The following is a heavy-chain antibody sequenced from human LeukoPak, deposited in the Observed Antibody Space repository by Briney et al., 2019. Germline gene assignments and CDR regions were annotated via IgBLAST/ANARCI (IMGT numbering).Heavy chain of an antibody. CDR2: IFNGEIT. D-gene: IGHD3-9*01. CDR1: GFTFSSNY. CDR3: ARGAVDDILTGYYNDFLFDP. V-gene: IGHV3-53*01. Sequence: PGGPLRPSGAALGFTFSSNYMSWVRQAPGKGLEGVAGIFNGEITYYTDAVKGRFTISRDNSKNTLYLQMNSLRAEDTAVYYCARGAVDDILTGYYNDFLFDPWGQGTLVTVSS. J-gene: IGHJ5*02.